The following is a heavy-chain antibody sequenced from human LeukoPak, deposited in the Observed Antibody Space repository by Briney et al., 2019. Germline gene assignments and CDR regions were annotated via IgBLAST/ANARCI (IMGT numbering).Heavy chain of an antibody. V-gene: IGHV3-30*03. CDR3: ARSGPYDSSAYFFTY. J-gene: IGHJ4*02. CDR1: GFTFTTYG. D-gene: IGHD3-22*01. Sequence: PGTSLRLSCAASGFTFTTYGMHWVRQSPGKGLEWVALITYDGYYKYYSDSVKGRFTISSDTSKNTLYLQMNSLRAEDTAVYYCARSGPYDSSAYFFTYWGQGTLVTVSS. CDR2: ITYDGYYK.